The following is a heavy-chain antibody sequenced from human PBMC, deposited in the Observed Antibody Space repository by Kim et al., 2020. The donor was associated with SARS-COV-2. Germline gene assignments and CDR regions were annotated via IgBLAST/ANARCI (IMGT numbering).Heavy chain of an antibody. Sequence: GGSLRLSCAASGFTFSTYSMNWVRQAPGKGLEWVSYITSSSIYYADSVKGRFTISRDNAKNSLYLQMNSLRDEDTAVYYCARPGGISGWYFRYWGQGTLVTVSS. V-gene: IGHV3-48*02. D-gene: IGHD6-19*01. CDR2: ITSSSI. CDR3: ARPGGISGWYFRY. CDR1: GFTFSTYS. J-gene: IGHJ4*02.